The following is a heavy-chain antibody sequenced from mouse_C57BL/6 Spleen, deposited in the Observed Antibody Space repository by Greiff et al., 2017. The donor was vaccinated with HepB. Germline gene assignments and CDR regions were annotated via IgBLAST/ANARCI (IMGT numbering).Heavy chain of an antibody. CDR1: GYAFSSYW. D-gene: IGHD1-1*01. J-gene: IGHJ4*01. V-gene: IGHV1-80*01. CDR2: IYPGDGDT. Sequence: VQLQQSGAELVKPGASVKISCKASGYAFSSYWMNWVKQRPGKGLEWIGQIYPGDGDTNYNGKFKGKATLTADKSSSTAYMQLSSLTSEDSAVYFCARRTTVVARAMDYWGQGTSVTVSS. CDR3: ARRTTVVARAMDY.